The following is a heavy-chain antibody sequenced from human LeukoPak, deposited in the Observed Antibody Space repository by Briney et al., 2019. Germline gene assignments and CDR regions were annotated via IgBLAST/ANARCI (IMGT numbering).Heavy chain of an antibody. J-gene: IGHJ4*02. CDR1: GFTFSSYA. CDR3: AKLSFWGRHLDY. D-gene: IGHD7-27*01. Sequence: GGSLRLSCAASGFTFSSYAMHWVRQAPGKGLEWVAVISYDGSNKYYADSVKGRFTISRDNSKNTLYLQMNSLRAEDTAVYYCAKLSFWGRHLDYWGQGTLVTVSS. CDR2: ISYDGSNK. V-gene: IGHV3-30-3*02.